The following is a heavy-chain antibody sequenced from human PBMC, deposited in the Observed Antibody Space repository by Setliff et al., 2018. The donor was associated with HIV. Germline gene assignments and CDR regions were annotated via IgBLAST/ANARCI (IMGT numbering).Heavy chain of an antibody. V-gene: IGHV1-69*04. CDR1: GGTLRSYG. CDR3: ARTDYGGNSGGNYFDY. Sequence: GASVKVSCKASGGTLRSYGMTWVRQAPGQGLEWMGTVIPVRDMANYAEKFQGRVTITADRSTSTSYMEVRSLRSDDTAVYYCARTDYGGNSGGNYFDYWGQGSLVTVSS. CDR2: VIPVRDMA. J-gene: IGHJ4*02. D-gene: IGHD4-17*01.